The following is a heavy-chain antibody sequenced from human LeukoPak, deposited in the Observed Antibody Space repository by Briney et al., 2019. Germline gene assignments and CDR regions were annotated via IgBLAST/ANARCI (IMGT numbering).Heavy chain of an antibody. J-gene: IGHJ3*02. CDR1: GFTFSSYW. D-gene: IGHD1-26*01. CDR3: ARAGEGLLAYSFDI. Sequence: QPGGSLRLSCAASGFTFSSYWMHWVRQAPGKGLVWVSRINTDGSETRHADSVKGRFTISRDNAKNTLFLQMNSLRAEDTAVYYCARAGEGLLAYSFDIWGQGTMVTVSS. CDR2: INTDGSET. V-gene: IGHV3-74*01.